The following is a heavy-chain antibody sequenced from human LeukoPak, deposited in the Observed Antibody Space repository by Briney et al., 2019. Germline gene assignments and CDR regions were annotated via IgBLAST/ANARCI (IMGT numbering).Heavy chain of an antibody. CDR3: ARELSTSSTAFDM. CDR2: IYYSGST. D-gene: IGHD2-2*01. J-gene: IGHJ3*02. CDR1: GGSISSSSYY. V-gene: IGHV4-39*02. Sequence: SETLSLTCTVSGGSISSSSYYWGWIRQPPGKGLEWIGSIYYSGSTYYNPSLKSRVTISVDTSKNQFSLKVTSMTAADTAVYYCARELSTSSTAFDMWGQGTMVTVSS.